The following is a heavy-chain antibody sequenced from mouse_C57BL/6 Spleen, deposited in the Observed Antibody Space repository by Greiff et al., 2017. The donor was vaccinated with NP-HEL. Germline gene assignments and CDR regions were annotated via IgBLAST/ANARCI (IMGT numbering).Heavy chain of an antibody. CDR2: IYPGDGDT. Sequence: VQLQQSGPELVKPGASVKISCKASGYAFSSSWMNWVKQRPGKGLEWIGRIYPGDGDTNYNGKLKGKATLTADKSSSTAYMQLSSLTAEDSAVYFCARWGTTVVDYWGQGTTLTVSS. CDR3: ARWGTTVVDY. V-gene: IGHV1-82*01. CDR1: GYAFSSSW. J-gene: IGHJ2*01. D-gene: IGHD1-1*01.